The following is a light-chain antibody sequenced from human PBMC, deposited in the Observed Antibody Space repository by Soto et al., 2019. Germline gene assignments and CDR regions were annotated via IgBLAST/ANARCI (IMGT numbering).Light chain of an antibody. Sequence: DIQMTQNTSSLSASVGDRVTITCRASQGISNYLAWYQQKPGKVPKLLIYAASTLQSGVPSRFSGSGSGTDFTLTISSLQPEDVATYYCQKYNSAPTWTFGQGTIVDVK. CDR2: AAS. CDR1: QGISNY. CDR3: QKYNSAPTWT. V-gene: IGKV1-27*01. J-gene: IGKJ1*01.